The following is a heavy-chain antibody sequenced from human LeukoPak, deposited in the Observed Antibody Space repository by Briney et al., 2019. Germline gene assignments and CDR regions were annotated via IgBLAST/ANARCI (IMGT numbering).Heavy chain of an antibody. CDR3: AKVDSAGTSI. V-gene: IGHV3-30*18. CDR2: ISYDGSNK. Sequence: GRSLRLSCAASGFTFSSYGMHWVRQAAGKGLEWVAVISYDGSNKYYADSVKGRFTISRDNSKNTLYLQMNSLRAEDTAVYYCAKVDSAGTSIWGQGTLVTVSS. J-gene: IGHJ4*02. CDR1: GFTFSSYG. D-gene: IGHD6-19*01.